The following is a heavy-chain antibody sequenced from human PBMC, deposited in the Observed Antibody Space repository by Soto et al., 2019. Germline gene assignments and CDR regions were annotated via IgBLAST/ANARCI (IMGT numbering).Heavy chain of an antibody. J-gene: IGHJ3*02. V-gene: IGHV1-69*13. CDR2: IIPIFGTP. CDR3: AKETMIVPNDAFDI. Sequence: EASVKVSCKASGGSFSSYAISWVRQAPGQGLEWMGGIIPIFGTPSYAQKFQGRVTITADESTSTAYMELSSLRSEDTAVYYCAKETMIVPNDAFDIWGQGTMVTVSS. CDR1: GGSFSSYA. D-gene: IGHD3-22*01.